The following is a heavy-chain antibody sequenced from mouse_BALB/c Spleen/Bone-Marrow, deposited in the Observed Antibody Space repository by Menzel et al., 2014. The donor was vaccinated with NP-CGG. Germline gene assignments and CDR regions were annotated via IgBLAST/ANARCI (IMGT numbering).Heavy chain of an antibody. CDR2: ISGYYGDA. Sequence: VQLQQSGAELVRPGVSVKISCKGSGYTFTDYAIHWVKQSHAKSLEWIGLISGYYGDAIYNQKFKGKATMTVDKSSRTAYMDLARLTSEDSAIYYCARSVKVRNAMDYWGQGTSVTVSS. J-gene: IGHJ4*01. D-gene: IGHD2-14*01. V-gene: IGHV1-67*01. CDR1: GYTFTDYA. CDR3: ARSVKVRNAMDY.